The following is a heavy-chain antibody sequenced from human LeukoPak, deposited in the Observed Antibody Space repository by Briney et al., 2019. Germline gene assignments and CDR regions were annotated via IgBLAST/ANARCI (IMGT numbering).Heavy chain of an antibody. CDR3: AKDTNTIVAVTPTPPGYGMDV. Sequence: GGSLRLSCAASGFTFSSYGMHWVRQAPGKGLEWVAVISYDGSNKYYADSVRGRFTISRDNSKNTLYLQMNSLRAEDTAVYYCAKDTNTIVAVTPTPPGYGMDVWGQGTTVTVSS. V-gene: IGHV3-30*18. CDR1: GFTFSSYG. CDR2: ISYDGSNK. J-gene: IGHJ6*02. D-gene: IGHD2-21*02.